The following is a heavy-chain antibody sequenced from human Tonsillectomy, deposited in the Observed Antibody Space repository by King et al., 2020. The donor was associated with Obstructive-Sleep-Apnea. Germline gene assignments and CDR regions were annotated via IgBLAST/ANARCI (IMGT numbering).Heavy chain of an antibody. J-gene: IGHJ3*02. CDR1: GFTFSSYW. CDR2: IKQDGSEK. V-gene: IGHV3-7*01. D-gene: IGHD5-18*01. Sequence: VQLVESGGGLVQPGGSLRLSCAASGFTFSSYWMSCVRQAPGKGLACVANIKQDGSEKYYLDSVKGRVTISRDNAKNSLYLQMNRLRAEDTAVYYCAGALGQLRRYDAFDIRGQGTLDTASP. CDR3: AGALGQLRRYDAFDI.